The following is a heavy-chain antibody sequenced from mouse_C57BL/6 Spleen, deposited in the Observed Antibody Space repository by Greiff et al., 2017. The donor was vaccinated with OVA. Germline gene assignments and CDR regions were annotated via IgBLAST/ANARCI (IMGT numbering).Heavy chain of an antibody. D-gene: IGHD3-2*02. Sequence: QVQLQQPGAELVMPGASVKLSCKASGYTFTSYWMHWVKQRPGQGLEWIGEIDPSDGYTNYNQKFKGKSTLTVDKSSSTAYMQLSSLTSEDSEVYDGARDSSGYGRPMDYWGQGTSVTVSS. V-gene: IGHV1-69*01. J-gene: IGHJ4*01. CDR3: ARDSSGYGRPMDY. CDR1: GYTFTSYW. CDR2: IDPSDGYT.